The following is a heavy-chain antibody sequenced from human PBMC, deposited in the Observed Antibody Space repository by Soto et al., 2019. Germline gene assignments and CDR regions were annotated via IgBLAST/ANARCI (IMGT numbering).Heavy chain of an antibody. D-gene: IGHD1-26*01. Sequence: QLQLQESGPGLVKPSETLSLTCTVSGGSISSSSYYWGWIRQPPGKGLEWIGSIYYSGSTYYNPSLKSRVTISVDTSKNQFSLKLSSVTAADTAVYYCAGGNSGSYLYNWFDPWGQGTLVTVSS. CDR3: AGGNSGSYLYNWFDP. CDR2: IYYSGST. CDR1: GGSISSSSYY. J-gene: IGHJ5*02. V-gene: IGHV4-39*01.